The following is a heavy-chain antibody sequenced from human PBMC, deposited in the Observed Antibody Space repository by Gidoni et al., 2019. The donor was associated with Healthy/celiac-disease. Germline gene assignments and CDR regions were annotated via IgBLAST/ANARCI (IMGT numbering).Heavy chain of an antibody. Sequence: QVQLVESGGGVVQPGRSLRLSCAASGFTFSSDGMHWVRPAPGKGLECVAVIWYDGSNKYYADSVKGRFTISRDNSKNTLYLQMNSLRAEDTAVYYCARGVYYDSSGYLDYWGQGTLVTVSS. V-gene: IGHV3-33*01. CDR3: ARGVYYDSSGYLDY. D-gene: IGHD3-22*01. J-gene: IGHJ4*02. CDR1: GFTFSSDG. CDR2: IWYDGSNK.